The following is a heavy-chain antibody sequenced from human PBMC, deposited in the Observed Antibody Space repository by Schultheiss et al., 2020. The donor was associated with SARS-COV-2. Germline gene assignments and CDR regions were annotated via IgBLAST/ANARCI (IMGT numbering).Heavy chain of an antibody. J-gene: IGHJ6*02. CDR1: GGSFSGYY. Sequence: SETLSLTCAVYGGSFSGYYWSWICQPPGKGLEWNWKINHSGSTNYNPSLKSRVTISVDTSKNQFSLKLSSVTAADTAVYYCARQGAVPVGEEGDLNYYYYGMDVWGQGTTVTVSS. D-gene: IGHD6-19*01. V-gene: IGHV4-34*01. CDR2: INHSGST. CDR3: ARQGAVPVGEEGDLNYYYYGMDV.